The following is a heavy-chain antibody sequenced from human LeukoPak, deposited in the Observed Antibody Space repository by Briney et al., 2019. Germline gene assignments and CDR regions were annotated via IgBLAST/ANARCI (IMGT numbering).Heavy chain of an antibody. V-gene: IGHV3-33*01. J-gene: IGHJ4*02. D-gene: IGHD2-15*01. Sequence: GRSLRLSCAASGFIFSNYGMHWVRQAPGKRLEWVAVIWNDGSETFHADSVKGRFRIARDNSKNTLYLQMNSLRAEDTAAYFCARDMGRAWYGPPDYWGEGTLVTVSS. CDR3: ARDMGRAWYGPPDY. CDR1: GFIFSNYG. CDR2: IWNDGSET.